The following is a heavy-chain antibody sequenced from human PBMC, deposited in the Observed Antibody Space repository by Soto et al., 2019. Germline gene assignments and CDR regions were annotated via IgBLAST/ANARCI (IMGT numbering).Heavy chain of an antibody. CDR1: GYTFTSYG. D-gene: IGHD6-6*01. CDR2: TSIYNGNT. Sequence: ASVKVSCKASGYTFTSYGISWVRQAPGQGLEWMGWTSIYNGNTNYAQKLQGRVTMTTDTSTSTAYMDLRSLRSDDTAVYYCARRGHYSSSPLSNAFDIWGQGTMVTVSS. CDR3: ARRGHYSSSPLSNAFDI. V-gene: IGHV1-18*01. J-gene: IGHJ3*02.